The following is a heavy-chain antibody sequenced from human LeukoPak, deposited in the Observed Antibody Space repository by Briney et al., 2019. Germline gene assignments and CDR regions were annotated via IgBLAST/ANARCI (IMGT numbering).Heavy chain of an antibody. CDR3: ARLTYYYGMDV. CDR1: GGSFSGYY. J-gene: IGHJ6*02. Sequence: PSETLSLTCAVYGGSFSGYYWSWIRQPPGKGLEWIGEINRSGSTNYNPSLKSRVTISVDTSKNQFSLKLSSVTAADTAVYYCARLTYYYGMDVWGQGTTVTVSS. CDR2: INRSGST. V-gene: IGHV4-34*01.